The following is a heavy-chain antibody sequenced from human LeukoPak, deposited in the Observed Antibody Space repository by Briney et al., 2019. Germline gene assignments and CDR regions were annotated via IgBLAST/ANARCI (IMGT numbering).Heavy chain of an antibody. Sequence: ETLSLTCAVYGGSFSGYYWSWIRQPPGKGLEWIGEINHSGSTNYNPSLKSRVTISVDTSKNQFSLKLSSVTAADTAVYYCARSRGKDSSSWSDYYYYYMDVWGKGTTVTVSS. D-gene: IGHD6-13*01. CDR2: INHSGST. CDR3: ARSRGKDSSSWSDYYYYYMDV. J-gene: IGHJ6*03. V-gene: IGHV4-34*01. CDR1: GGSFSGYY.